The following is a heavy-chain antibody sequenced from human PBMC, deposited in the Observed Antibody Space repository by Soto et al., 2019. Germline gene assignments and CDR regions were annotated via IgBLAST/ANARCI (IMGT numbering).Heavy chain of an antibody. CDR3: XXXXSXXCSGSTCYSFDY. V-gene: IGHV3-23*01. J-gene: IGHJ4*02. CDR1: GFTFSSYA. Sequence: EVQLLESGGGLVQPGGSLRLSCAASGFTFSSYAMSWVRRAPGKRLEWVSAIAGSDGGTYHADSVKGRFTISRDNSKNTLYLQMNXLXAXXTAVXXCXXXXSXXCSGSTCYSFDYWGQGTLVTVSS. D-gene: IGHD2-15*01. CDR2: IAGSDGGT.